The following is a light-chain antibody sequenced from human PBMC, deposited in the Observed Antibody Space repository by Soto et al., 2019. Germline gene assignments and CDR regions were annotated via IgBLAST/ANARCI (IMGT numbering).Light chain of an antibody. V-gene: IGLV2-14*01. CDR2: EVT. J-gene: IGLJ2*01. CDR3: CSLTTTTSLV. Sequence: QSALTQPASVSGSPGQSITISRSGTRGDIGAYNYVSWFQQSPGKAPKLIIYEVTNRPSGVSNRFSGSKSGNTASLTISGLQAEDEADYYCCSLTTTTSLVFGGWTKLTVL. CDR1: RGDIGAYNY.